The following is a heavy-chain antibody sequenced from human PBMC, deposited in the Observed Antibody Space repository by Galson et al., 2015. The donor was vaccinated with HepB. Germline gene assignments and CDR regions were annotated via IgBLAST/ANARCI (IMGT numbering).Heavy chain of an antibody. J-gene: IGHJ3*02. D-gene: IGHD3-16*01. CDR2: ISSSSSTI. CDR1: GFTFSSYS. CDR3: ARTNLRELVHAFDI. Sequence: SLRLSCAASGFTFSSYSMNWVRQAPGKGLEWVSYISSSSSTIYYADSVKGRFTISRDNAKNSLYLQMNSLRAEDTAVYYCARTNLRELVHAFDIWGQGTMVTVSS. V-gene: IGHV3-48*01.